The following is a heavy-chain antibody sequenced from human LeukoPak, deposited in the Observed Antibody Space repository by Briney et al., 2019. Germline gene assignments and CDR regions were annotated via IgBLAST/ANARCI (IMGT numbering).Heavy chain of an antibody. D-gene: IGHD6-13*01. V-gene: IGHV3-21*01. CDR3: ARDLLLRQLVRGIDY. CDR2: ISSSSSYI. Sequence: PGGSLRLSCAASGFTFSSYSMNWVRQAPGKGLEWVSSISSSSSYIYYADSVKGRFTISRGNAKNSLYLQMNSLRAEDTAVYYCARDLLLRQLVRGIDYWGQGTLVTVSS. J-gene: IGHJ4*02. CDR1: GFTFSSYS.